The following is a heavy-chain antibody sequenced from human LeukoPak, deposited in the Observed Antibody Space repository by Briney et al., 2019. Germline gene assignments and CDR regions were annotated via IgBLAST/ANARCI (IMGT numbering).Heavy chain of an antibody. D-gene: IGHD3-22*01. CDR3: AKGSSGYFDL. CDR1: GFIFNNYG. Sequence: GGSLRLSCAASGFIFNNYGLVRVRQAPGKGLEWVSAISNDGGGTTYADFVKGRFSVPRDNSKNTLFLQMNSLRAEDTALYYCAKGSSGYFDLWGQGTLVTVSS. J-gene: IGHJ4*02. V-gene: IGHV3-23*01. CDR2: ISNDGGGT.